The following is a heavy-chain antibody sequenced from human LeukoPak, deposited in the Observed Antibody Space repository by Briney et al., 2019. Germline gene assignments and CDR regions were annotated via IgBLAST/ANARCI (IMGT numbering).Heavy chain of an antibody. J-gene: IGHJ4*02. CDR3: ARHDSSGYYWGTDY. V-gene: IGHV3-33*01. CDR1: GVSFSTYA. CDR2: IWHGASHT. D-gene: IGHD3-22*01. Sequence: GGSLRLSCAASGVSFSTYAMHWVRQAPGKGREGVALIWHGASHTFYTDSVKGRFTISRDNSKNNVYLQMNSLGGAAPALSHCARHDSSGYYWGTDYWGQGTLVTVSS.